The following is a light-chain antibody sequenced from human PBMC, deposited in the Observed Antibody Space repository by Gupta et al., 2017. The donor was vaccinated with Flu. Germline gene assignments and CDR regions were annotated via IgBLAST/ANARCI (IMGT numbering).Light chain of an antibody. CDR1: LSNIGTYN. V-gene: IGLV1-51*02. Sequence: QPVLTQPPSVSAAAGQKVSISCSGSLSNIGTYNVTWYQQFPGKAPLLIVYANDMRPSRVPDRFSGSKSGTSVTLDISGLQTGDEADYYCGTWDSDLSGAVFGGGTKLTVL. CDR2: AND. J-gene: IGLJ3*02. CDR3: GTWDSDLSGAV.